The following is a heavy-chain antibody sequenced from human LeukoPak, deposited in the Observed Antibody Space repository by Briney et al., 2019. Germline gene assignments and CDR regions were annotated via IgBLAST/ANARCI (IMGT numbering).Heavy chain of an antibody. V-gene: IGHV3-33*01. CDR1: GFTLSSYG. D-gene: IGHD5-12*01. J-gene: IGHJ4*02. CDR2: IWYDGSNK. Sequence: PGGSLGLSCAASGFTLSSYGMHWVRQAPGKGLEWVAVIWYDGSNKYYADSVKGRFTISRDNSKNTLYLQMNSLRAEDTAVYYCARGNKWLRQNFDYWGQGTLVTVSS. CDR3: ARGNKWLRQNFDY.